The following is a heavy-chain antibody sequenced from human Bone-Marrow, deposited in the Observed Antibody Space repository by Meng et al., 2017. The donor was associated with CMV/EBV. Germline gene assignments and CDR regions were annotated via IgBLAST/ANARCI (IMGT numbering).Heavy chain of an antibody. J-gene: IGHJ6*02. CDR2: INSDGSST. CDR3: ARSGGDIVVVPAAIAHGMDF. Sequence: GESLKISCAASGFTFSSYWMHWVRQPPGKGLVWVSRINSDGSSTSYADSVKGRFTISRDNAKNTLYLQMNSLRAEDKAVYYCARSGGDIVVVPAAIAHGMDFWGQGTTVTVSS. V-gene: IGHV3-74*01. CDR1: GFTFSSYW. D-gene: IGHD2-2*01.